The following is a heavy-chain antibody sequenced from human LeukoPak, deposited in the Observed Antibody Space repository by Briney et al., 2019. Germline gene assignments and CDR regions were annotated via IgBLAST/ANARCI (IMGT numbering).Heavy chain of an antibody. CDR3: ARTYGSGSFLYYYYGMDV. Sequence: GASVKVSCKASGYTFTSYDINWVRQATGQGLEWMGWMNPNSGNTGYAQKFQGRVTMTRNTSISTAYMELSSLRSEDTAVYYCARTYGSGSFLYYYYGMDVWGQGTTVTVSS. D-gene: IGHD3-10*01. CDR2: MNPNSGNT. V-gene: IGHV1-8*01. J-gene: IGHJ6*02. CDR1: GYTFTSYD.